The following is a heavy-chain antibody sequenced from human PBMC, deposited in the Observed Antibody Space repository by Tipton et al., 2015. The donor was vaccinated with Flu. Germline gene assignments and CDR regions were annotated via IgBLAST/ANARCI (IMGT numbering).Heavy chain of an antibody. V-gene: IGHV3-23*01. J-gene: IGHJ4*02. CDR1: GFTFSAYA. D-gene: IGHD2-21*02. CDR3: AKVDESTVTASLDY. CDR2: ISGTGGAT. Sequence: GSLRLSCAVSGFTFSAYAMTWVRQAPGEGLEWVSGISGTGGATHYADSVKGRFTISRDNSKNALYLQMNSLRAEDTSVYYCAKVDESTVTASLDYWGQGTLVTVSS.